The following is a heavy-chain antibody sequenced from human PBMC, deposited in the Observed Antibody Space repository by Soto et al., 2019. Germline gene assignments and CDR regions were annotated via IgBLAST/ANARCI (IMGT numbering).Heavy chain of an antibody. J-gene: IGHJ4*02. CDR2: INAGNGNT. CDR3: ATQGLTTYYFGY. Sequence: ASVKVSCKASGYTFTSYAMRWVRQAPGQRLEWMGWINAGNGNTKYSQKFQGRVTITRDTSASTAYMELSSLEVSDTAIYYCATQGLTTYYFGYWGQGTLVTVSS. V-gene: IGHV1-3*01. CDR1: GYTFTSYA.